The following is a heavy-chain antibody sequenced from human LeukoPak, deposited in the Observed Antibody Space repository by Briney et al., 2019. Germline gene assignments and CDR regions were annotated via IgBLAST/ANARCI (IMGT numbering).Heavy chain of an antibody. D-gene: IGHD6-19*01. CDR1: GFTFSSYA. J-gene: IGHJ4*02. V-gene: IGHV3-30-3*01. CDR2: ISYDGSNK. CDR3: ARAHAVAYFDY. Sequence: GGSLRLSCAASGFTFSSYAMHWVRQAPGKGLEWVAVISYDGSNKYYADSVKGRFTISRDNSKNTLYLQMNSLRAEDTAVYYCARAHAVAYFDYWGQGTLVTVSS.